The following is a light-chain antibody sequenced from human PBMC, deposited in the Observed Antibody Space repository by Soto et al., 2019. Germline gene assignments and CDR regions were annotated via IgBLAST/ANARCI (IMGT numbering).Light chain of an antibody. CDR2: EVA. CDR3: CSYAGGYTYL. J-gene: IGLJ1*01. V-gene: IGLV2-11*01. CDR1: GNDVGAYNY. Sequence: QSVLTQPRSVSGSPGRSVTISCTGTGNDVGAYNYVSCYQQHPGRPPKLMIYEVARWPSGVPDRFSGSKSGNTASLTISGLQAEDEADYFCCSYAGGYTYLFGTGTKVTVL.